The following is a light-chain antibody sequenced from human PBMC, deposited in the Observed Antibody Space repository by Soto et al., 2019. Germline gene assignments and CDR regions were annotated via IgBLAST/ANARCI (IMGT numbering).Light chain of an antibody. CDR3: CSYAGTYSVI. CDR2: DVR. J-gene: IGLJ2*01. CDR1: SSDIGGYSF. V-gene: IGLV2-11*01. Sequence: QSALTQPPSVSGSPGQSVTISCSGTSSDIGGYSFVSWYQQHPGNTPKLIIYDVRNRPSGVPDRFSGSKSGNTASLTISGLQAEDEADYYCCSYAGTYSVIFGGATKVTVL.